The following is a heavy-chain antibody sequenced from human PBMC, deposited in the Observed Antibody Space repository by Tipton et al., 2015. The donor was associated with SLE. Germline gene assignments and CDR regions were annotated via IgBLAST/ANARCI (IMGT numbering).Heavy chain of an antibody. CDR3: ARVSGGDPTEYFQH. V-gene: IGHV3-23*01. J-gene: IGHJ1*01. CDR2: ISGSGGST. D-gene: IGHD2-21*02. CDR1: GFTFSSYA. Sequence: GSLRLSCAASGFTFSSYAMSWVRQAPGKGLEWVSAISGSGGSTYYADSVKGRFTISRDNSKNTLYLQMNSLRAEDTAVYYCARVSGGDPTEYFQHWGQGTLVTVSS.